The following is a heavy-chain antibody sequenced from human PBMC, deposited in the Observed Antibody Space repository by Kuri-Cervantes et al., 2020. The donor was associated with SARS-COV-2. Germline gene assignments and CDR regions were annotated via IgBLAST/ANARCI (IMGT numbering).Heavy chain of an antibody. Sequence: GESLKISCAASGFTFSSYAMSWVRQAPGKGLEWVSAISGSGGSTYYADSVKGRFTISRDNSKNTLYLQMNSLRAEDTAVYYCAKAAQGITMIVVVIVYFDYWGQGTLVTVSS. J-gene: IGHJ4*02. D-gene: IGHD3-22*01. CDR1: GFTFSSYA. CDR2: ISGSGGST. V-gene: IGHV3-23*01. CDR3: AKAAQGITMIVVVIVYFDY.